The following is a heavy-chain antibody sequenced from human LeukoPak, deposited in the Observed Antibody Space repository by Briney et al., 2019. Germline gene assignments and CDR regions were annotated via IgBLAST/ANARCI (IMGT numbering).Heavy chain of an antibody. Sequence: ASVKVSCKASGYTFTSYDINWVRQATGQGLEWMGWMNPNSGNTGYAQKFQGRVTITRNTSISTAYMELSSLRSEDTAVYYCARGSRGGGSSPLDYWGQGTLVPVSS. CDR1: GYTFTSYD. V-gene: IGHV1-8*03. CDR2: MNPNSGNT. D-gene: IGHD6-13*01. J-gene: IGHJ4*02. CDR3: ARGSRGGGSSPLDY.